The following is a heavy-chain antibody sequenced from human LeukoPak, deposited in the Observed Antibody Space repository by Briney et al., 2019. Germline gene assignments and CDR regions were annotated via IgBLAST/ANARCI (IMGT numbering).Heavy chain of an antibody. CDR1: GFTFSSYS. J-gene: IGHJ4*02. D-gene: IGHD3-22*01. CDR3: ARGQIVVVDN. CDR2: ISYDGSNK. Sequence: GGSLRLSCAASGFTFSSYSMNWVRQAPGKGLEWVAVISYDGSNKYYADSVKGRFTISRDNSKNTLYLQMNSLRAEDTAVYYCARGQIVVVDNWGQGTLVTVSS. V-gene: IGHV3-30*03.